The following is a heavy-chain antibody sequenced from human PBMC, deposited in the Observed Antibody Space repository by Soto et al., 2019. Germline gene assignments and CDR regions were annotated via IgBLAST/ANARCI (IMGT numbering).Heavy chain of an antibody. CDR2: IYYSGST. CDR3: ERDCSSTSSRSVEYHYGIDV. CDR1: GGSISSGDYY. J-gene: IGHJ6*02. V-gene: IGHV4-30-4*01. D-gene: IGHD2-2*01. Sequence: PSETLSLTCTVSGGSISSGDYYWSWIRQPPGKGLEWIGYIYYSGSTYYNPSLKSRVTISVDTSKNQFSLKLSSVTAAETAVYYCERDCSSTSSRSVEYHYGIDVWGQGTTVTFSS.